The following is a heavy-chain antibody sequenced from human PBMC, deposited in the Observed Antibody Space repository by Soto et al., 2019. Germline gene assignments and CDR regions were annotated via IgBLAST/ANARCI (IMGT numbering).Heavy chain of an antibody. CDR3: ATANSRITIFGVVQGPLDP. V-gene: IGHV1-24*01. CDR2: FDPEDGET. CDR1: GYTLTELS. D-gene: IGHD3-3*01. Sequence: QVQLVQSGAEVKKPGASVKVSCKVSGYTLTELSMHWVRQAPGKGLEWMGGFDPEDGETIYAQKFQGRVTMTEDTSTDTAYMELSSLRSEDTAVYYCATANSRITIFGVVQGPLDPWGQGTLVTVSS. J-gene: IGHJ5*02.